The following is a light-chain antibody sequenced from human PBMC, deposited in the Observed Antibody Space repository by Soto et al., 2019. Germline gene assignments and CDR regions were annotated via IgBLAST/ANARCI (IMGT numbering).Light chain of an antibody. Sequence: DIQMTQSPSTLYASVGDRVTITCRASQSISSWLAWYQQKPGKAPKLLIYEASTLERGVPARFSGSGYRTQFTLTTSSLQPDDVATYYCQQYNSLWTYGQGTKVEVK. V-gene: IGKV1-5*03. CDR1: QSISSW. J-gene: IGKJ1*01. CDR3: QQYNSLWT. CDR2: EAS.